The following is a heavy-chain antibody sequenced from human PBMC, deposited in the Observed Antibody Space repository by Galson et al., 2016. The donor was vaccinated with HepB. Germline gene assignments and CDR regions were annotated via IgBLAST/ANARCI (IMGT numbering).Heavy chain of an antibody. CDR2: ISGSGTGT. V-gene: IGHV3-23*01. D-gene: IGHD6-19*01. Sequence: SLRLSCAASGFTFTNSAMSWVRQAPGKGLEWVSAISGSGTGTYYADSVKGRFTISRDSSTNTLYLQMNSLRAEDTAVYYCAKEALGWPKNWFDPWGQGTLVTVSS. CDR1: GFTFTNSA. J-gene: IGHJ5*02. CDR3: AKEALGWPKNWFDP.